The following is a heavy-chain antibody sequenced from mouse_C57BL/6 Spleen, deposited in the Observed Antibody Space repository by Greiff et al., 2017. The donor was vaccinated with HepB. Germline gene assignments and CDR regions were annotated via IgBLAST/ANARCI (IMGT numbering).Heavy chain of an antibody. CDR3: ARRELGYWYFDV. CDR1: GYSFTGYY. J-gene: IGHJ1*03. Sequence: VQLKESGPELVKPGASVKISCKASGYSFTGYYMNWVKQSPEKSLEWIGEINPSTGGTTYNQKFKAKATLTVDKSSSTAYMQLKSLTSEDSAVYYCARRELGYWYFDVWGTGTTVTVSS. D-gene: IGHD4-1*01. CDR2: INPSTGGT. V-gene: IGHV1-42*01.